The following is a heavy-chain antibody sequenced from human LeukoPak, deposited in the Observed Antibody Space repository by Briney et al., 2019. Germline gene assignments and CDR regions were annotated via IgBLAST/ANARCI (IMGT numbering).Heavy chain of an antibody. V-gene: IGHV1-69*05. CDR2: IIPIFGTA. CDR1: GGTFSSYA. J-gene: IGHJ5*02. CDR3: AATLYGSGSSYNWFDP. Sequence: PVKVSCXASGGTFSSYAISWVRQAPGQGLEWMGRIIPIFGTANYAQKFQGRVTITTDESTSTAYMELSSLRSEDTAVYYCAATLYGSGSSYNWFDPWGQGTLVTVSS. D-gene: IGHD3-10*01.